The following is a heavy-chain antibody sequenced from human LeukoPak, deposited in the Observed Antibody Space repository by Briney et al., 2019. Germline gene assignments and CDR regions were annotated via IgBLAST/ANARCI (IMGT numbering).Heavy chain of an antibody. CDR2: IIPIFGTA. D-gene: IGHD2-21*02. CDR1: GGTFSSYA. Sequence: SVKVSCKASGGTFSSYAISWVRQAPGQGLEWMGGIIPIFGTANYAQKFQGRVTITADESTSTAYMELSSLRSEDTAVYYCARAVLCGGDCYSDFDYWGQGTLVTVSA. V-gene: IGHV1-69*13. J-gene: IGHJ4*02. CDR3: ARAVLCGGDCYSDFDY.